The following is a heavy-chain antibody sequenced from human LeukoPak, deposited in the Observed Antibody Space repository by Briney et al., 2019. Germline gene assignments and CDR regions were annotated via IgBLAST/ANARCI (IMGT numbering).Heavy chain of an antibody. CDR1: GFIFNNYA. J-gene: IGHJ4*02. CDR3: AREKHSSEFDY. CDR2: ISWNSGSI. D-gene: IGHD6-25*01. V-gene: IGHV3-9*01. Sequence: GGSLRLSCAGSGFIFNNYAMHWVRQPPGKGLEWVSGISWNSGSIDYADSVKGRFTISRDNAKNSLYLQMNSLRAEDTAVYYCAREKHSSEFDYWGQGTLVTVSS.